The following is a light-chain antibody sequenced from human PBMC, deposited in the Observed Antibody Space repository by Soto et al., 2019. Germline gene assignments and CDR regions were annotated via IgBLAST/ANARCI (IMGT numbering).Light chain of an antibody. Sequence: EIVMTQSPATLSVSPGERATLSCRASLTVSSNLAWYQQKPGQAPRLLIYGASSRATGIPDRFSGGGSGTDFTLTISRLEPEDFAVYYCQQYGNSPEITFGQGTRLEI. CDR1: LTVSSN. V-gene: IGKV3-20*01. CDR2: GAS. CDR3: QQYGNSPEIT. J-gene: IGKJ5*01.